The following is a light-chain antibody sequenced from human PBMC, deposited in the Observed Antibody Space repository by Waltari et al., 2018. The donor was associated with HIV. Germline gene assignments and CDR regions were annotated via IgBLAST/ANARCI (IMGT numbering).Light chain of an antibody. V-gene: IGKV1-39*01. CDR2: AAS. CDR3: QQSYSSPLT. J-gene: IGKJ3*01. CDR1: QTISTS. Sequence: DIQLTQSPSSLSASVGDRVTIACRASQTISTSLNWYQQKPGKAPKFLISAASSLQSGVPSRFSGSASGTEFTLTISLQPEDYATYYCQQSYSSPLTFGPGTKVDVK.